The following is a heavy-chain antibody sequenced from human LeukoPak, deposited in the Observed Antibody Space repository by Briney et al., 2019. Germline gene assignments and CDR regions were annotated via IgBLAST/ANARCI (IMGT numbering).Heavy chain of an antibody. D-gene: IGHD6-13*01. CDR2: IRYDGSNK. J-gene: IGHJ4*02. V-gene: IGHV3-30*02. Sequence: GGSLRLSCAASGFTFSSYGMHWVRQAPGKGLEWVAFIRYDGSNKYYADSVKGRFTISRDNSKNTLYLQMNSLRAEDTAVYYCARARIAAAGGPFDYWGQGTLVTVSS. CDR3: ARARIAAAGGPFDY. CDR1: GFTFSSYG.